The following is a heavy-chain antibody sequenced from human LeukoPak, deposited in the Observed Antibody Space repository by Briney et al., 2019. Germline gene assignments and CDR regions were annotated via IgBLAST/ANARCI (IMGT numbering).Heavy chain of an antibody. CDR2: ISSSSRTI. CDR1: GFTFSRYS. J-gene: IGHJ6*03. V-gene: IGHV3-48*01. D-gene: IGHD2-2*01. Sequence: PGGSLRLSCAASGFTFSRYSMNWVRQAPGKGLEWVSYISSSSRTIHYADSVKGRFTISRDNAKNSLYLQMNSLRAEDTAVYYCARDHIVVVPAALKYYYYYYMDVWGKGTTVTVSS. CDR3: ARDHIVVVPAALKYYYYYYMDV.